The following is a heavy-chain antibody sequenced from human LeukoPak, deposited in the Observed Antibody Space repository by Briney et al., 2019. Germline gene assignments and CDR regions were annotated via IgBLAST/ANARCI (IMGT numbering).Heavy chain of an antibody. D-gene: IGHD2-2*01. CDR3: AKGHQVVDY. CDR1: EFTFSSYA. J-gene: IGHJ4*02. Sequence: GGSLRLSCAASEFTFSSYAMSGVRQAPGRGLEGVSAISGSGGSTYYADSVKGRFTISRDNSKNTLYLQMNSLRAEDTAVYYCAKGHQVVDYWGQGTLVTVSS. CDR2: ISGSGGST. V-gene: IGHV3-23*01.